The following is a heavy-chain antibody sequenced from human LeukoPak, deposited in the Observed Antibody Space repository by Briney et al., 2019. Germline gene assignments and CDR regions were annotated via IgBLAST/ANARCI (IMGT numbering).Heavy chain of an antibody. CDR1: GTSISSSAYY. CDR2: IGGSNYYRGST. CDR3: ARLETSVTEHNWFDP. J-gene: IGHJ5*02. Sequence: PSETLSLTCTVSGTSISSSAYYWGWIRQPPGKGLEWIGSIGGSNYYRGSTYYNPSLKSRVTIPVDTSRDQFSLKLSSVPAADTAVYYCARLETSVTEHNWFDPWGQGPLVTVSS. V-gene: IGHV4-39*01. D-gene: IGHD2-21*02.